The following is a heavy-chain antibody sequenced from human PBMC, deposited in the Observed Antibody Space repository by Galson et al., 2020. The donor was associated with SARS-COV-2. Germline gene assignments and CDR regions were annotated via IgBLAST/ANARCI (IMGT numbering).Heavy chain of an antibody. CDR3: AKPLLSAAATEDYYHGLDV. CDR2: INPNTGTT. J-gene: IGHJ6*02. CDR1: GYTFSGYF. Sequence: GESLKISCKASGYTFSGYFMHWVRQAPGQGLEWMGWINPNTGTTNRAQRFQGRVTMTGDTSISTAYMELSGLRSDDTAIYYCAKPLLSAAATEDYYHGLDVWGQGTTLTVSS. V-gene: IGHV1-2*02. D-gene: IGHD6-13*01.